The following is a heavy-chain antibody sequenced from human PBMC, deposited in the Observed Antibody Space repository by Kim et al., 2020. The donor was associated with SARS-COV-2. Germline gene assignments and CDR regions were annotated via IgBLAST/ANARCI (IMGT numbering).Heavy chain of an antibody. Sequence: GGSLRLSCAASGLTVSNNYMTWVRQTPGKGLEWVSVIYSGGGTYYADSVKGRFTISRDNSKNTLYLQMNSLRAEDTAVYYCARIERSFYFNADYWGQGTLVTVSS. CDR3: ARIERSFYFNADY. D-gene: IGHD3-22*01. CDR2: IYSGGGT. V-gene: IGHV3-53*01. CDR1: GLTVSNNY. J-gene: IGHJ4*02.